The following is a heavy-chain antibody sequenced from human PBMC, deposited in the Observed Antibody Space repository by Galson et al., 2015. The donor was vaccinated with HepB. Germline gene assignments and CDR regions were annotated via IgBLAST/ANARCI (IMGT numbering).Heavy chain of an antibody. CDR3: ARHEPSNDDVLSSLDH. V-gene: IGHV4-39*01. J-gene: IGHJ4*02. CDR2: VYYGGNT. CDR1: GGSINIGRYF. Sequence: SETLSLTCTVSGGSINIGRYFWAWIRQPPGKGLEWLGSVYYGGNTYYNPSLKSRVTISVDTSKNQLSLRLSSVTATDTAVYFCARHEPSNDDVLSSLDHWGQGHLVSVSS. D-gene: IGHD3-16*01.